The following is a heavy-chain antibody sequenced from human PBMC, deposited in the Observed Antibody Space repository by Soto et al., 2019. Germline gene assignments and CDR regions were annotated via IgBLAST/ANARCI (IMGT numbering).Heavy chain of an antibody. CDR3: ARVTVPRERGARPHWFDP. Sequence: SETLSLTCTVSGFSISIYYFSWIRQPPGKGLEWIGYIYYSGSTNYNPSLKSRVTISVDTSKNQFSLKLSSVTAADTAVYYCARVTVPRERGARPHWFDPWGQGTLVTVSS. J-gene: IGHJ5*02. CDR1: GFSISIYY. V-gene: IGHV4-59*01. CDR2: IYYSGST. D-gene: IGHD1-26*01.